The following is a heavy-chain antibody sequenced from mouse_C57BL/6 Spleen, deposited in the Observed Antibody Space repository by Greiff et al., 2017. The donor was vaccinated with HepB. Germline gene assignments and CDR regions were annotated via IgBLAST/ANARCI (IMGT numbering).Heavy chain of an antibody. V-gene: IGHV5-6*02. Sequence: EVKLEESGGDLVKPGGSLKLSCAASGFTFSSYGMSWVRQTPDKRLEWVATISSGGSYTYYPDSVKGRFTISRDNAKNTLYLQMSSLKSEDTAMYYCARSTGTNAMDYWGQGTSVTVSS. D-gene: IGHD4-1*01. CDR3: ARSTGTNAMDY. J-gene: IGHJ4*01. CDR2: ISSGGSYT. CDR1: GFTFSSYG.